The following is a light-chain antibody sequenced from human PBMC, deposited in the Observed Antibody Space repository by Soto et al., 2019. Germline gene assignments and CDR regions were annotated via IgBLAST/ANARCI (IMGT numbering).Light chain of an antibody. Sequence: IQVTQSPSSLSASVGDRVTITCRTSQAISNHLAWYRQSPGKAPQLLMYDASTLHSGVPSRFSGDVSGTDFTLTINSLQPEDSATYYCQQLNTYPYTFGQGTKLDI. V-gene: IGKV1-9*01. CDR1: QAISNH. CDR2: DAS. CDR3: QQLNTYPYT. J-gene: IGKJ2*01.